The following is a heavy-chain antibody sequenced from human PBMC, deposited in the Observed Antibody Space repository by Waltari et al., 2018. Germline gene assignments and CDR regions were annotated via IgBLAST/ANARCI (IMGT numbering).Heavy chain of an antibody. CDR3: AKDGRERELDY. V-gene: IGHV3-30*02. J-gene: IGHJ4*02. D-gene: IGHD1-26*01. Sequence: QVHLVESGGGVVQPGESMRLCCEASGFSFGDYAMHWVRQAPGKGLEWVAFIRYDGAKTYYEDAVRGRFTLSRDNSKNILYLQMNSLRSEDTAVYYCAKDGRERELDYWGQGTLVTVSP. CDR1: GFSFGDYA. CDR2: IRYDGAKT.